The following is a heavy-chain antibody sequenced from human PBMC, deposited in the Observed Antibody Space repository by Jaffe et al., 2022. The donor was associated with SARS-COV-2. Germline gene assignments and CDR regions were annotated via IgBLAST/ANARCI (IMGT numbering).Heavy chain of an antibody. J-gene: IGHJ6*02. CDR1: GGSISSGSYY. CDR2: IYTSGST. CDR3: ARLYGDYVYYYYGMDV. Sequence: QVQLQESGPGLVKPSQTLSLTCTVSGGSISSGSYYWSWIRQPAGKGLEWIGRIYTSGSTNYNPSLKSRVTISVDTSKNQFSLKLSSVTAADTAVYYCARLYGDYVYYYYGMDVWGQGTTVTVSS. V-gene: IGHV4-61*02. D-gene: IGHD4-17*01.